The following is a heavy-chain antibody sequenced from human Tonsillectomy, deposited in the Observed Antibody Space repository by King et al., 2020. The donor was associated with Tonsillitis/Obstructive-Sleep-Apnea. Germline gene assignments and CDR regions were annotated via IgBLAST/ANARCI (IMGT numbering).Heavy chain of an antibody. V-gene: IGHV3-66*01. D-gene: IGHD2-21*02. J-gene: IGHJ4*02. CDR1: GFTVSGKY. CDR2: IYSGGGI. Sequence: VQLVESGGGLVQPGGSLRLSCAASGFTVSGKYMSWVRQPPGKGLEWVSLIYSGGGISYTDSVKDRFTISRDISKNTLYLQMNGLRAEDTAVYYCATRPPRDLPFFDQRGQGTLVTVSS. CDR3: ATRPPRDLPFFDQ.